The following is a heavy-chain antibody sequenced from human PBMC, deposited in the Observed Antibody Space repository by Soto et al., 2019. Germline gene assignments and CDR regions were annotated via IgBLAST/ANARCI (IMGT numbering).Heavy chain of an antibody. CDR2: ISYDETAT. Sequence: QVQLVASGGGVVQPGTSMRLSCAASGFTFSGYGVHWVRQAPGTGLEWVVTISYDETATYYSDSVKGRFTISRDNSKYILFLQMNSLRAEDTAMSYCAKGSERLVTRDVDDRGQGTLVTV. V-gene: IGHV3-30*18. CDR3: AKGSERLVTRDVDD. D-gene: IGHD6-19*01. J-gene: IGHJ4*02. CDR1: GFTFSGYG.